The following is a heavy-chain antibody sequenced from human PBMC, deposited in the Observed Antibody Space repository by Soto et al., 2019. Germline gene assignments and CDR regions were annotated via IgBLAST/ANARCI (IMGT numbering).Heavy chain of an antibody. CDR3: AREGGVAGTEYFDY. J-gene: IGHJ4*02. CDR2: IYYSGST. D-gene: IGHD6-19*01. V-gene: IGHV4-30-4*01. Sequence: PSETLSLTCTVSGGSISSGDYYWSWIRQPPGKGLEWIGYIYYSGSTYYNPSLKSRVTISVDTSKNQFSLKLSSLTAADTAVYYCAREGGVAGTEYFDYWGQGTLVTVSS. CDR1: GGSISSGDYY.